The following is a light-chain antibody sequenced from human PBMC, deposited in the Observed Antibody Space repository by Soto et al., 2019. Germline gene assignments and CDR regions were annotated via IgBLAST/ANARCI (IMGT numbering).Light chain of an antibody. CDR2: EAS. J-gene: IGLJ3*02. CDR1: NSDIGSYNL. CDR3: CSFASDSPLV. Sequence: QSVLTQPASLSGPPGQSITISCTGTNSDIGSYNLVSWYQQYPGKDPTLLIYEASKRPSGVSDRFSASKSGVTASLTISGLQAEDEADYYCCSFASDSPLVFGGGTKVTVL. V-gene: IGLV2-23*01.